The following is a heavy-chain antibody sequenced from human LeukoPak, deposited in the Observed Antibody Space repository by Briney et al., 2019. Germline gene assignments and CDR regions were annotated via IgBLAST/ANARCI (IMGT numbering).Heavy chain of an antibody. CDR1: GFTFSDYY. CDR3: AKDRGSGWYGDWFDP. Sequence: GGSLRLSCAASGFTFSDYYMSWIRQAPGKGLEWVSYISSSGSTIYYADSVKGRFTISRDNAKNSLYLQMNSLRAEDTAVYYCAKDRGSGWYGDWFDPWGQGTLVTVSS. CDR2: ISSSGSTI. D-gene: IGHD6-19*01. V-gene: IGHV3-11*01. J-gene: IGHJ5*02.